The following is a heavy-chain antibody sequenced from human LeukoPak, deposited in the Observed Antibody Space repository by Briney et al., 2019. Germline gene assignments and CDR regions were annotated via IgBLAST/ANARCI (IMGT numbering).Heavy chain of an antibody. CDR2: ISYDGSNK. Sequence: PGGSLRLSCAASGFTFSSYAMHWVRQAPGKGLEWVAVISYDGSNKYYADSVKGRFTISRDNSKNTLYLQMNSLRAEDTAVYNCARDRGGDYWGQGTLVTVSS. CDR1: GFTFSSYA. D-gene: IGHD4-23*01. J-gene: IGHJ4*02. CDR3: ARDRGGDY. V-gene: IGHV3-30-3*01.